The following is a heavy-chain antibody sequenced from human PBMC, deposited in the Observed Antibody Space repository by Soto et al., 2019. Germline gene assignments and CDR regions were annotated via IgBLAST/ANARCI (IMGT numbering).Heavy chain of an antibody. J-gene: IGHJ4*02. D-gene: IGHD3-10*01. CDR2: IYYSGST. CDR3: ASRTSSPYFDY. V-gene: IGHV4-30-4*01. CDR1: GGSIRSGDYY. Sequence: QVQLQESGPGLLKPSQTLSLTCTVSGGSIRSGDYYWSWIRQAPGKGLEWIGNIYYSGSTYYNPSLKSRVTISVDTSKKQFPLKLSSVTAADTAVYYCASRTSSPYFDYWGQGTLVTVSS.